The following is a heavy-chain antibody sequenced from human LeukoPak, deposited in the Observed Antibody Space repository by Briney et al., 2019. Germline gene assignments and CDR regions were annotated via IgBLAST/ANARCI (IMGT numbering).Heavy chain of an antibody. CDR1: GFTVSSNY. Sequence: GGSLRLSCAASGFTVSSNYMSWVRQAPGKGLEWVSYISSSGSTIYYADSVKGRFTISRDNAKNSLYLQMNSLRAEDTAVYYCAMYGSGWPERYFDYWGQGTLVTVSS. CDR3: AMYGSGWPERYFDY. J-gene: IGHJ4*02. D-gene: IGHD6-19*01. V-gene: IGHV3-11*04. CDR2: ISSSGSTI.